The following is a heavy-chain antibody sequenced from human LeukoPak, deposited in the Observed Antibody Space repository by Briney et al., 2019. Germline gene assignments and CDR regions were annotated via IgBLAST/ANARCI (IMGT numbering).Heavy chain of an antibody. V-gene: IGHV3-23*01. CDR1: GFTXTSYA. J-gene: IGHJ4*02. CDR2: VSGSGGNT. CDR3: AKRVSAPLYYFDY. Sequence: SLRLSCAASGFTXTSYAMSWVRQAPGKGLEWVSIVSGSGGNTYYADSVKGRFTISRDNSKNTLYLQMNSLRAEDTAVYYCAKRVSAPLYYFDYWGQGTLVTVSS.